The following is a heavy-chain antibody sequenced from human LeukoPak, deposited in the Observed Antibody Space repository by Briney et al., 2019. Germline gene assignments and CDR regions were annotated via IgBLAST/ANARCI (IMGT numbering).Heavy chain of an antibody. CDR1: GGSFSGYY. Sequence: PSETLSLTCAVYGGSFSGYYWSWIRQPPGKGLEWIGEINHSGSTNYNPSLKSRVTISVDTSKNQFSLKLSCVTAADTAVYYCAREGPPGELWLRRWSRPLRDYFGYWGQRTLVTVSS. CDR2: INHSGST. D-gene: IGHD5-18*01. V-gene: IGHV4-34*01. CDR3: AREGPPGELWLRRWSRPLRDYFGY. J-gene: IGHJ4*02.